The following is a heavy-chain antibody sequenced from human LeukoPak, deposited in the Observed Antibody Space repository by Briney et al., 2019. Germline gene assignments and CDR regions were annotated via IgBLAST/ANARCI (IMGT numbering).Heavy chain of an antibody. D-gene: IGHD2-2*01. CDR1: GYSFTSYW. J-gene: IGHJ4*02. Sequence: GESLKISCKGSGYSFTSYWIGWVRQMPGKGLEWTGIIYPGDPDTRYSPSFQGQVTISADKSISTAYLQWSSLKASDTAIYYCARLVDAVVVATARHFDYWGQGSLVTVSS. CDR3: ARLVDAVVVATARHFDY. CDR2: IYPGDPDT. V-gene: IGHV5-51*01.